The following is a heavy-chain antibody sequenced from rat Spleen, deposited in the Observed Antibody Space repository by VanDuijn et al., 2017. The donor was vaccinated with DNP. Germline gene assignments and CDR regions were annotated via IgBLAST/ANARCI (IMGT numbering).Heavy chain of an antibody. CDR1: GFSLXSNX. V-gene: IGHV2-1*01. CDR3: SRSDGYWYFDF. Sequence: QVXXKESGPGXVQPXXTLSXXCTXXGFSLXSNXVXWVRLPPGKGLEWIGTMWSGGTTDYNSALKSRLSISRDTSKSQVFLKMNSLQTEDTAIYFCSRSDGYWYFDFWGPGTMVTVSS. J-gene: IGHJ1*01. D-gene: IGHD1-12*02. CDR2: MWSGGTT.